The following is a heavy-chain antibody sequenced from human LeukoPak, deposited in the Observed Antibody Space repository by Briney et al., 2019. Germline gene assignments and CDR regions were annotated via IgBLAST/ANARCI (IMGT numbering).Heavy chain of an antibody. J-gene: IGHJ3*01. V-gene: IGHV3-23*01. CDR3: ARVAAAGLQLDAFDL. D-gene: IGHD6-13*01. CDR2: ISGSGGST. CDR1: GFTFSSYA. Sequence: PGGSLRLSCAASGFTFSSYAMSWVRQAPGKGLEWVSAISGSGGSTYYADSGKGRFTISRDNSKNTLYLQMNSLRAEDTAVYYCARVAAAGLQLDAFDLWGQGTMVTVSS.